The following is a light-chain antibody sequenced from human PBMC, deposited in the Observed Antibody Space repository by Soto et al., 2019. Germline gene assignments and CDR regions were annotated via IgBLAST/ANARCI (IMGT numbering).Light chain of an antibody. J-gene: IGKJ1*01. Sequence: EIVFTQSPGTLSLSPGERATLSCSASQSVSNNYLAWYQQKPGQAPRLLIYGASNTATGTPDRISGSGSRTDFILTISRLEPEDFAVYYYQQYGSSGTFGQGTKVDIK. CDR3: QQYGSSGT. V-gene: IGKV3-20*01. CDR1: QSVSNNY. CDR2: GAS.